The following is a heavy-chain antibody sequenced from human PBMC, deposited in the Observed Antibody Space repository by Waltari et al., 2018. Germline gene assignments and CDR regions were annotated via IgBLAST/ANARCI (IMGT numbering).Heavy chain of an antibody. V-gene: IGHV1-2*02. D-gene: IGHD3-10*01. CDR3: ARDHPPAFYYGSGSYYSN. J-gene: IGHJ4*02. CDR1: GYTFTGYS. CDR2: INPNSGGT. Sequence: QVQLVQSGAEVKKPGASVKVSCKASGYTFTGYSMHWVRQAPGQGLEWMGWINPNSGGTNYAQKFQGRVTMTRDTSISTAYMELSRLRSDDTAVYYCARDHPPAFYYGSGSYYSNWGQGTLVTVSS.